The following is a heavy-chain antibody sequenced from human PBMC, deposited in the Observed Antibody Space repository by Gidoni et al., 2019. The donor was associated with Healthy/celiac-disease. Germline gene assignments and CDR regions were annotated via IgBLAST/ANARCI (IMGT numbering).Heavy chain of an antibody. Sequence: QVQLVESWCGVVQPGRSPRPCCAASGFTFSSHAMHWVRQAPGKGLEWVAVISYDGSNKYYADSVKGRFTISRDNSKNTLYLQMHSLRAEDTAVYYCARVDDDYGDYNYYGMDVWGQGTTVTVSS. CDR2: ISYDGSNK. CDR3: ARVDDDYGDYNYYGMDV. V-gene: IGHV3-30-3*01. J-gene: IGHJ6*02. D-gene: IGHD4-17*01. CDR1: GFTFSSHA.